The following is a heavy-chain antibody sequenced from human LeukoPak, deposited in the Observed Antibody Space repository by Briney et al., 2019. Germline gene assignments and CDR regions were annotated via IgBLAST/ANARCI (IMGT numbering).Heavy chain of an antibody. V-gene: IGHV3-30-3*01. CDR2: ISYDGSNK. CDR1: GFTFSSYW. D-gene: IGHD6-6*01. Sequence: GGSLRLSCAASGFTFSSYWMSWVRQAPGKGLEWVAVISYDGSNKYYADSVKGRFTISRDNSKNTLYLQMNSLRAEDTAVYYCAREGDSSSFFDYWGQGTLVTVSS. J-gene: IGHJ4*02. CDR3: AREGDSSSFFDY.